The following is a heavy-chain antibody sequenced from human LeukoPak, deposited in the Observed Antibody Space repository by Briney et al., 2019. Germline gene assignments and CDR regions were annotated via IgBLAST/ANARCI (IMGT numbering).Heavy chain of an antibody. D-gene: IGHD2-15*01. CDR1: GGSISSYY. Sequence: SETLSLTCTVSGGSISSYYWSWIRQPPGKGLEWIGYIYYSGSTNYNPSPKSRVTISVDTSKNQFSLKLSSVTAADTAVYYCASERYCSGGSCSYYWGQGTLVTVSS. CDR3: ASERYCSGGSCSYY. CDR2: IYYSGST. J-gene: IGHJ4*02. V-gene: IGHV4-59*08.